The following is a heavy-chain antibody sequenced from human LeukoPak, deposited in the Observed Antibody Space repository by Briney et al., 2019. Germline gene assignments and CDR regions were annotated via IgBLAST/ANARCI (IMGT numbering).Heavy chain of an antibody. CDR3: ARDVYYDSGAFDI. V-gene: IGHV4-39*07. Sequence: SETLSLTCTVSSGSISTSNYYWGWVRQPPGKALEWIGNIFYSGSTYYSPSLKSRVTISVDTSKNQFSLKLSSVTAADTAVYYCARDVYYDSGAFDIWGQGTMVTVSS. J-gene: IGHJ3*02. CDR1: SGSISTSNYY. D-gene: IGHD3-16*01. CDR2: IFYSGST.